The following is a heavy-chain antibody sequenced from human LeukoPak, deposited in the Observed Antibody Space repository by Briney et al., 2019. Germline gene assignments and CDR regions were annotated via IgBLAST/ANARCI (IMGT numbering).Heavy chain of an antibody. V-gene: IGHV3-20*04. D-gene: IGHD3-16*02. CDR1: GFTFDDYG. Sequence: GGSLRLSCAASGFTFDDYGMSWVRQAPGKGLEWVSGINWNGGSTGYADSVKGRFTISRDNAKNSLYLQMNSLRAEDTALYYCARGALSDYDYVWGSYRHLYYFDYWGQGTLVTVSS. J-gene: IGHJ4*02. CDR3: ARGALSDYDYVWGSYRHLYYFDY. CDR2: INWNGGST.